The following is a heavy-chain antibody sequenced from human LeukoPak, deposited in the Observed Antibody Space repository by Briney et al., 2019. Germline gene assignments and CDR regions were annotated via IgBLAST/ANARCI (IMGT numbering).Heavy chain of an antibody. J-gene: IGHJ3*02. CDR1: GFTFSSYA. CDR2: ISGSGGST. V-gene: IGHV3-23*01. Sequence: PPGGSLRLSCAASGFTFSSYAMSWVRQAPGKGLEWVSAISGSGGSTYYADSVKGRFTISRDNAKNSLYLQMNSLRAEDTAVYYCARDLFQGCSSTSCYNDAFDIWGQGTMVTVSS. CDR3: ARDLFQGCSSTSCYNDAFDI. D-gene: IGHD2-2*02.